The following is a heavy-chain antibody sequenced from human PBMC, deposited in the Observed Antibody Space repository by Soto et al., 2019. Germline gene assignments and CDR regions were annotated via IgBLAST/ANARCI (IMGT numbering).Heavy chain of an antibody. CDR3: AKSIIRFLEWSSPFDP. CDR2: INSNSGAT. V-gene: IGHV1-2*02. J-gene: IGHJ5*02. CDR1: GYTFTGYY. Sequence: QVQLVQSGAEVKKPGASVKVSCKASGYTFTGYYLHWVRQAPGQRLEWMGWINSNSGATNYAENLQGRVTLTRDTSISTAYMELTRLTSEDTAVYYCAKSIIRFLEWSSPFDPWGQGTLVTVSS. D-gene: IGHD3-3*01.